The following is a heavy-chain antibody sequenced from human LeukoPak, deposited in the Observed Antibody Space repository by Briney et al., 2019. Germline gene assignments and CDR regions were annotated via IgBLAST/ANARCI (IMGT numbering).Heavy chain of an antibody. CDR3: ARESTTVAGTFDY. V-gene: IGHV4-34*01. D-gene: IGHD1-1*01. CDR2: INHSGST. Sequence: KPSETLTLTCAVYGGSFSGYYWSWIGQPPGKGLEWIGEINHSGSTNYNPSLKSRVSISVDRSKNHVSLKPSSVTAADTAMYYCARESTTVAGTFDYWGQGTLDTVSS. CDR1: GGSFSGYY. J-gene: IGHJ4*02.